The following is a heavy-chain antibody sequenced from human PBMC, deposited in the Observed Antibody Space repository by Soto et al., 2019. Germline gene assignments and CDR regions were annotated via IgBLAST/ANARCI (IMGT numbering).Heavy chain of an antibody. CDR3: AKHEGYCSTTTCSNFDY. CDR2: IYPGDSDS. V-gene: IGHV5-51*01. D-gene: IGHD2-2*01. CDR1: GFTFTRYW. Sequence: GESLKISCKCSGFTFTRYWIAGVRQMPGKGLEWMGIIYPGDSDSSYSPSFQGQVTISADKSINTAYLHWSSLKASDTAIYYCAKHEGYCSTTTCSNFDYWGQGTLVTVSS. J-gene: IGHJ4*02.